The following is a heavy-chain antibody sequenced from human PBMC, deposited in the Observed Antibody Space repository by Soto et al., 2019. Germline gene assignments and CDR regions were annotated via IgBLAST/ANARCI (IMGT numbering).Heavy chain of an antibody. Sequence: SETLSLTRAVSVGTISSGGYSWSWIRQPPGKGLEWIGYIYHSGSTYYNPSLKSRVTISVDRSKNQFSLKLSSVTAADTAVYYCARGQVVAAQHWGQGTLVTVSS. V-gene: IGHV4-30-2*01. CDR1: VGTISSGGYS. CDR2: IYHSGST. J-gene: IGHJ4*02. D-gene: IGHD2-15*01. CDR3: ARGQVVAAQH.